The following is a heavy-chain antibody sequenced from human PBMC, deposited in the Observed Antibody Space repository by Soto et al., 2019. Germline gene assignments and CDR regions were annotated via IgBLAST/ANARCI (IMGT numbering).Heavy chain of an antibody. J-gene: IGHJ4*02. D-gene: IGHD1-1*01. CDR1: GFIFSSDW. V-gene: IGHV3-74*01. CDR3: VRDNNWSFDC. CDR2: IGPDGSNI. Sequence: EVQLVESGGGLVQPGGSLRLSCAASGFIFSSDWMHWVRQAPGKGLVGVSHIGPDGSNIWEADSVQGRFTISRDNARNRLYLQMNSLRDEDTAIYYCVRDNNWSFDCWGQGILVTVFS.